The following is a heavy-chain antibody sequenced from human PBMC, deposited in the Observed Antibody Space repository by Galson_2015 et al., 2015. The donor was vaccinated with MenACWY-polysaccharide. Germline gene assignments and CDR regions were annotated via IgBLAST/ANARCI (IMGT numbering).Heavy chain of an antibody. J-gene: IGHJ4*02. CDR3: AREKEVGSGWGDLVY. CDR1: GYTFTGYY. V-gene: IGHV1-2*02. CDR2: INPHSGGT. D-gene: IGHD6-19*01. Sequence: SVKVSCKASGYTFTGYYMHWVRQAPGQGLEWMGWINPHSGGTDYARKFQGRVTMTRDTSISTAYMELSRLRSDDTAVYYCAREKEVGSGWGDLVYWGQGTLVTVSS.